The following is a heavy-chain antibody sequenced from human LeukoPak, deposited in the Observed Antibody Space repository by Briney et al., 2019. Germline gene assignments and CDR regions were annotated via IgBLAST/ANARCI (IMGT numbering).Heavy chain of an antibody. J-gene: IGHJ4*02. V-gene: IGHV4-39*07. CDR1: GCSISSSNYY. CDR3: ARGGHSYGLGSFDY. CDR2: IYYSGST. Sequence: PSETLSLTCTVSGCSISSSNYYWGWIRQPPGKGLEWIGSIYYSGSTYCNPSLKSRVTISVDTSKNQFSLKLSSVTAADTAVYYCARGGHSYGLGSFDYWGQGTLVTVSS. D-gene: IGHD5-18*01.